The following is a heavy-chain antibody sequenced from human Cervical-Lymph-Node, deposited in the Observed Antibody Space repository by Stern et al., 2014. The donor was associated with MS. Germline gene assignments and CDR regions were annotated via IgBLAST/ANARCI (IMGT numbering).Heavy chain of an antibody. CDR3: ARQTTAWASDV. J-gene: IGHJ4*02. CDR1: GFKFRIYW. D-gene: IGHD1-14*01. V-gene: IGHV5-51*01. Sequence: EVQLVESGAELIRPGESLKISCKGSGFKFRIYWIAWVRQMHGKGLEWMGIIYPGESETRYSPSFQGQVTMSADKTTSTAYLQWSSLNASDTAMYFCARQTTAWASDVWGQGTLVTVSS. CDR2: IYPGESET.